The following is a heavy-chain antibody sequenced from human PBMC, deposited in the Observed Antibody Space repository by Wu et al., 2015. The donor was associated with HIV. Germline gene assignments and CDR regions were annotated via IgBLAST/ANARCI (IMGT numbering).Heavy chain of an antibody. D-gene: IGHD3-22*01. Sequence: QVQLVQSGAEVKKPGASVKVSCKASGYTFTGYYMHWVRQAPGQGLEWMGWINPNSGGTNYAQKFQGRVTMTRDTSISTAYMELSRLRSDDTAVYYCARESKYYYDSSGYYDYWGQGTLVTVSS. V-gene: IGHV1-2*02. CDR1: GYTFTGYY. CDR3: ARESKYYYDSSGYYDY. CDR2: INPNSGGT. J-gene: IGHJ4*02.